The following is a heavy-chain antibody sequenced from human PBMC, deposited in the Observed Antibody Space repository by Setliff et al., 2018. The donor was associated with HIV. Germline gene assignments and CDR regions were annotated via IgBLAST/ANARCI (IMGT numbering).Heavy chain of an antibody. J-gene: IGHJ5*02. CDR2: IYYSGST. CDR3: ASQPYNSGWFGGWFDP. V-gene: IGHV4-59*12. D-gene: IGHD6-19*01. CDR1: GGSISSYY. Sequence: SETLSLTCTVSGGSISSYYWSRIRQPPGKGLEWVGHIYYSGSTDYNPSLKSRVTISVDTSKNQFSLKLTSVTAADTAVYYCASQPYNSGWFGGWFDPWGQGTLVTVSS.